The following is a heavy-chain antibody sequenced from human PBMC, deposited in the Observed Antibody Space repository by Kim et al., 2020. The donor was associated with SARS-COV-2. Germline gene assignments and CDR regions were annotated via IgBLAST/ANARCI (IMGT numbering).Heavy chain of an antibody. J-gene: IGHJ4*02. Sequence: SVKVSCKASGGTFSSYAISWVRQAPGQGLEWMGGIIPIFGTANYAQKFQGRVTITADESTSTAYMELSSLRSEDTAVYYCASPPRKVQGVISRYFDYWGQGTLVTVSS. CDR2: IIPIFGTA. CDR3: ASPPRKVQGVISRYFDY. D-gene: IGHD3-10*01. V-gene: IGHV1-69*13. CDR1: GGTFSSYA.